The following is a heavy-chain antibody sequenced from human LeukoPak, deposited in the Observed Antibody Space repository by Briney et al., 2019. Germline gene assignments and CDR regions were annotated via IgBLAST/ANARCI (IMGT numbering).Heavy chain of an antibody. D-gene: IGHD2/OR15-2a*01. CDR3: AREGSRVWFDP. CDR2: INSDGSST. J-gene: IGHJ5*02. CDR1: GFTFSSYW. V-gene: IGHV3-74*01. Sequence: GGSLRLSCAASGFTFSSYWMHWVRQAPGRGLVWVSRINSDGSSTSYADSVKGRFTISRDNAKNTLYLQMNSLRAEDTAVYYCAREGSRVWFDPWGQGTLVTVSS.